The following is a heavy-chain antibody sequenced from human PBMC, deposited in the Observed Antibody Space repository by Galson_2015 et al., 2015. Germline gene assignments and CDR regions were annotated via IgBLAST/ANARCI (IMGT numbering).Heavy chain of an antibody. Sequence: SVKVSCKASGGTFSSYAISWVRQAPGQGLEWMGGIIPIFGTANYAQKFQGRVTITADESTSTAYMELSSLRSEDTAVYYCASTVFWSGYYAPYYYGMDVWGQGTTVTVSS. CDR3: ASTVFWSGYYAPYYYGMDV. CDR1: GGTFSSYA. J-gene: IGHJ6*02. CDR2: IIPIFGTA. D-gene: IGHD3-3*01. V-gene: IGHV1-69*13.